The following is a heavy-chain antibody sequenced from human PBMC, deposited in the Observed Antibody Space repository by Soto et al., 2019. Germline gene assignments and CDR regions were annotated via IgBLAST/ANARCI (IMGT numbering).Heavy chain of an antibody. J-gene: IGHJ3*02. CDR1: GGSISSYY. V-gene: IGHV4-59*01. CDR3: ARYGIAVAGTHAFDI. Sequence: SETLSLTCTVSGGSISSYYWSWIRQPPGKGREWIGYIYYSGSTNYNPSLKSRVTISVDTSKNQFSLKLSSVTAADTAVYYCARYGIAVAGTHAFDIWGQGTMVTVSS. D-gene: IGHD6-19*01. CDR2: IYYSGST.